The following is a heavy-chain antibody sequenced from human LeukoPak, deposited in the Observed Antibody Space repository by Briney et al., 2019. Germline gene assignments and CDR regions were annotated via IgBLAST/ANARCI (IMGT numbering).Heavy chain of an antibody. J-gene: IGHJ4*02. CDR1: GFTFSSYS. V-gene: IGHV3-21*01. Sequence: PGGSLRLSCAASGFTFSSYSMNWVRQAPGKGLEWVSSISSSSSYIYYADSVKGRFTISRDNAKNSLYLQMNSLRAEDTAVYYCARDLGARLPWFYDYWGQGTLVTVSS. D-gene: IGHD4-23*01. CDR2: ISSSSSYI. CDR3: ARDLGARLPWFYDY.